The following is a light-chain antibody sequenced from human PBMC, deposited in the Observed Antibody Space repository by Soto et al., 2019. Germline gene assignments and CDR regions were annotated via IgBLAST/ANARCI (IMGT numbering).Light chain of an antibody. CDR2: GAS. CDR1: QSVSSRY. J-gene: IGKJ2*01. V-gene: IGKV3-20*01. Sequence: EIVLTQSPGTLSLSPGERATLSCRASQSVSSRYLAWYQQKPGQAPRLLICGASSSATGIPDRFSGSLSGTDFILTISRLEHEDFAVYYCQQYGSSVRYTFGQGTKLEIK. CDR3: QQYGSSVRYT.